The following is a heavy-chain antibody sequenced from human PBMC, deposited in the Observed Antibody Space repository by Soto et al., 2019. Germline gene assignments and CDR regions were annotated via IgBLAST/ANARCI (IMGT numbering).Heavy chain of an antibody. Sequence: EVQLVESGGGLVQPGGSLRLSCAASGFTFSSYWMSWVRQAPGKGLEWVANIKQDGSEKYYVDSVKGRFTISRDNAKNSLYLQMNSLRAEDTAVYYCARARIRFLEWFRWYAFDIWGQGTMVTVSS. CDR1: GFTFSSYW. V-gene: IGHV3-7*01. J-gene: IGHJ3*02. CDR3: ARARIRFLEWFRWYAFDI. CDR2: IKQDGSEK. D-gene: IGHD3-3*01.